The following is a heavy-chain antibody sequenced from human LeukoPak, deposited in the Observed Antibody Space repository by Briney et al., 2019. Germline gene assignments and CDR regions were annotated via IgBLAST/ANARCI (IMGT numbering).Heavy chain of an antibody. J-gene: IGHJ2*01. CDR2: ISYDGSNK. Sequence: PGGSLRLSCAASGFTFSSYAMHWVRQAPGKGLEWVAVISYDGSNKYYADSEKGRFTISRDNSKNTLYLQMNSLRAEDTAIYYCAKDRTVGASYWYFDLWGRGTLVTVSS. CDR1: GFTFSSYA. V-gene: IGHV3-30-3*01. CDR3: AKDRTVGASYWYFDL. D-gene: IGHD1-26*01.